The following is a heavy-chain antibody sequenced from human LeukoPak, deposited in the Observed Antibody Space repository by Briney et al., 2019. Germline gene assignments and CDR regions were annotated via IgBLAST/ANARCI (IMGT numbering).Heavy chain of an antibody. J-gene: IGHJ4*02. CDR1: GGSISSYY. V-gene: IGHV4-59*01. CDR2: IYYSGST. CDR3: ARLNSGYDIRFDY. D-gene: IGHD5-12*01. Sequence: PSETLSLTCTVSGGSISSYYWSWIRQPPGKGLEWIGYIYYSGSTNYNPSLKSRVTISVDTSKNQFSLKLSSVTAADTAVYYCARLNSGYDIRFDYWGQGTLVTVSS.